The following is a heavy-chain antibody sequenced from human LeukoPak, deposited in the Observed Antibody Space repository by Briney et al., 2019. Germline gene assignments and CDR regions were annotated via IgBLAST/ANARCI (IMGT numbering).Heavy chain of an antibody. D-gene: IGHD6-13*01. CDR3: ARDAAAQQVVHYFDY. J-gene: IGHJ4*02. CDR1: GFTFSNHG. CDR2: ISYDGSNK. V-gene: IGHV3-30*03. Sequence: PGGSLRLSCAASGFTFSNHGMHWVRQAPGKGLEWVAVISYDGSNKYYADSVKGRFTISRDNSKNTLYLQMNSLRAEDTAVYYCARDAAAQQVVHYFDYWGQGALVTVSS.